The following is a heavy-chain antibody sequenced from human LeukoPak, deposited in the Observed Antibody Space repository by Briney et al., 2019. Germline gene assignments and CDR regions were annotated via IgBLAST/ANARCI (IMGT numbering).Heavy chain of an antibody. D-gene: IGHD4-23*01. Sequence: HWASVKVSCKASGYTFTGYYMHWVRQAPGQVLEWMGWIRAYNGNTNYAQKLQGRVTMTTDTSTSTAYMELRSLRSDDTAVYYCARGLTYGGRSSLVLGAFGIWGQGTMVTVSS. V-gene: IGHV1-18*04. CDR1: GYTFTGYY. CDR2: IRAYNGNT. J-gene: IGHJ3*02. CDR3: ARGLTYGGRSSLVLGAFGI.